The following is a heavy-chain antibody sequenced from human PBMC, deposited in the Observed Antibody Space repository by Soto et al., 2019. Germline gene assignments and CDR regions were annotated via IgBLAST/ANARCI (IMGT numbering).Heavy chain of an antibody. Sequence: EVQLVESGGGLVQPGGSLRLSCAASGFTFSSYSMNWVRQAPGKGLEWVSYISSSSSTIYYADSVKGRFTISRDNAKNSLYLQMNSPRAEDTAVYYCARDTYYYGSGSYYKGNDAFDIWGQGTMVTVSS. CDR3: ARDTYYYGSGSYYKGNDAFDI. V-gene: IGHV3-48*01. CDR1: GFTFSSYS. J-gene: IGHJ3*02. D-gene: IGHD3-10*01. CDR2: ISSSSSTI.